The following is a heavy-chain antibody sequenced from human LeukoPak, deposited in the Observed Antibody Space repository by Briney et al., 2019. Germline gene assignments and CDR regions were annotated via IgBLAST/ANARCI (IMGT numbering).Heavy chain of an antibody. Sequence: SETLSLTCTVSGGSISSSSYYWGWIRQPPGKGLEWIGSIYYSGSTYYNPSLKSRVTISVDTSKNQFSLKLSSVTAADTAVYYCARGVTMIVVVIHDWYFDLWGRGTLVTVSS. CDR2: IYYSGST. V-gene: IGHV4-39*01. J-gene: IGHJ2*01. D-gene: IGHD3-22*01. CDR1: GGSISSSSYY. CDR3: ARGVTMIVVVIHDWYFDL.